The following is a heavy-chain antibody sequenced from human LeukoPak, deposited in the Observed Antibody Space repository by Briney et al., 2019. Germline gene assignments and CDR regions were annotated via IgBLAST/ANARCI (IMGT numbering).Heavy chain of an antibody. CDR2: INPNSGGT. D-gene: IGHD6-19*01. Sequence: GASVKVSCKASGYTFTGYYMHWVRQAPGQGLEWMGRINPNSGGTNYVQKFQGRVTMTRDTSISTAYVELSRLRSDDTAVYYCVLEVLSSGWVSWGQGTLVTVSS. CDR3: VLEVLSSGWVS. CDR1: GYTFTGYY. J-gene: IGHJ5*02. V-gene: IGHV1-2*06.